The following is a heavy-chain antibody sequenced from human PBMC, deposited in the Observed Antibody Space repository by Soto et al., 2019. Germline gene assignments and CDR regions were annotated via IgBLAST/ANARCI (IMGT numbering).Heavy chain of an antibody. CDR3: GCSSPLARDYYYGMDV. D-gene: IGHD2-2*01. CDR1: GGTFSSYA. J-gene: IGHJ6*02. Sequence: SVKVSCNASGGTFSSYAISWVRQAPGQGLEWMGGIIPIFGTANYAQKFQGRVTITADESTSTAYMELSSLRSEDTAVYYCGCSSPLARDYYYGMDVWGQGTTVTVSS. CDR2: IIPIFGTA. V-gene: IGHV1-69*13.